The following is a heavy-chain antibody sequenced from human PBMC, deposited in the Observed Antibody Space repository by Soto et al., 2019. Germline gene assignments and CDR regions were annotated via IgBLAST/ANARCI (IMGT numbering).Heavy chain of an antibody. D-gene: IGHD7-27*01. CDR2: IYSGGST. J-gene: IGHJ4*02. CDR3: ARDLGSYFDY. V-gene: IGHV3-53*04. CDR1: GFTVSSNY. Sequence: GGSLRLSCAASGFTVSSNYMSWVRQAPGKGLEWVSVIYSGGSTYYADSVKGRFTISRHNSKNTLYLQMNSLRADDTAVYYCARDLGSYFDYWGQGTLVTVSS.